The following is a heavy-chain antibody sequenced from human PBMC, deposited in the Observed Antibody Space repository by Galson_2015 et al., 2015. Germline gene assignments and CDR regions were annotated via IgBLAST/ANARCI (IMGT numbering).Heavy chain of an antibody. CDR1: GFTFSSYA. Sequence: SLRLSCAASGFTFSSYAMSWVRQAPGKGLEWVSAISGSGGSTYYADSVKGRFTISRDNSKNTLYLQMNSLRAEDTAVYYCAKDRQRRFGELLSPSDYYYYYGMDVWGQGTTVTVSS. CDR2: ISGSGGST. J-gene: IGHJ6*02. V-gene: IGHV3-23*01. CDR3: AKDRQRRFGELLSPSDYYYYYGMDV. D-gene: IGHD3-10*01.